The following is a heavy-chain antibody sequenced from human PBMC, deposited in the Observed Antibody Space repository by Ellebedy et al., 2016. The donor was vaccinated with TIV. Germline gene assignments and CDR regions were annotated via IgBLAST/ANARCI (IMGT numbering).Heavy chain of an antibody. V-gene: IGHV3-7*01. J-gene: IGHJ5*02. Sequence: PGGSLRLSCAASGFNFRSYWMTWVRQAPGKGLEWVAKIRQEGDEKYYLESVKGRFTISRDNAKNSLFLQMNSLTVEDTAVHYCARRASYGDYAVQVNPWFDPWGQGTLVTVSS. CDR3: ARRASYGDYAVQVNPWFDP. D-gene: IGHD4-17*01. CDR2: IRQEGDEK. CDR1: GFNFRSYW.